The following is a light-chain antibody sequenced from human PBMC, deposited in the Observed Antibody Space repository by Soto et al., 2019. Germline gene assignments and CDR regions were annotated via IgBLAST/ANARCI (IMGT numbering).Light chain of an antibody. CDR3: QQYNNWPPVT. Sequence: EIVMTQSPATLSVSPGERATLSCRASQSVSSNLAWYQQKPGQAPRLLVYGASTRATGIPARFSGSGSGTEFTLNISSLQSEDFAVYYCQQYNNWPPVTFGGGTKVEIK. CDR1: QSVSSN. CDR2: GAS. J-gene: IGKJ4*01. V-gene: IGKV3-15*01.